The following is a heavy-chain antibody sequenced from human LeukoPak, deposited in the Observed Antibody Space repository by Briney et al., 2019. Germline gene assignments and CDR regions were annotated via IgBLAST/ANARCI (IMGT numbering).Heavy chain of an antibody. V-gene: IGHV1-46*01. CDR1: GYTFTSYY. J-gene: IGHJ4*02. CDR2: TNPSGSST. D-gene: IGHD3-3*01. CDR3: ARAHTSAPGTLFDY. Sequence: VSVKVSCKASGYTFTSYYMHWVRQAPGQGLEWMGRTNPSGSSTRYAQKFQGRVTMTKDTSTSTLYMELSSLGSEDTAVYYCARAHTSAPGTLFDYWGQGTLVTVSS.